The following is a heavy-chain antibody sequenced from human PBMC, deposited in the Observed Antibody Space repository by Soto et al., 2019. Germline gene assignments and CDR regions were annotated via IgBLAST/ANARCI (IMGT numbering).Heavy chain of an antibody. J-gene: IGHJ6*02. CDR2: IYSGGST. CDR3: AREGGGSLYYYYGMVV. CDR1: GFTVSSNY. Sequence: GGSLRLSCAASGFTVSSNYMSWVRQAPGKGLEWVSVIYSGGSTYYADSVKGRFTISRDNSKNTLYLQMNSLRAEDTAVYYCAREGGGSLYYYYGMVVWGQGTTVTVSS. D-gene: IGHD2-15*01. V-gene: IGHV3-53*01.